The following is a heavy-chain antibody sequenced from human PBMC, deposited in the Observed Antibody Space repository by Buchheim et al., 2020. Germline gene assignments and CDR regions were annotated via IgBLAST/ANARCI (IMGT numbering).Heavy chain of an antibody. CDR2: INHSGST. J-gene: IGHJ4*02. CDR1: GGSFSGYY. V-gene: IGHV4-34*01. Sequence: QVQLQQWGAGLSKPSETLSLTCAVYGGSFSGYYWSWIRQPPGKGLEWIGEINHSGSTNYNPSLKSRVTISVDTPKNQFSLKLSSVTAADTAVYYCARGKGTVLRFLEWLSVFDYWGQGTL. D-gene: IGHD3-3*01. CDR3: ARGKGTVLRFLEWLSVFDY.